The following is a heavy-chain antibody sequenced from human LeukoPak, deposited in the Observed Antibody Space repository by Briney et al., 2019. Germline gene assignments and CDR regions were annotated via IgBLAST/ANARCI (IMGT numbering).Heavy chain of an antibody. D-gene: IGHD1-1*01. CDR3: ARVRVAMGWNPINYFDY. Sequence: TGGSLRLSCAASGFTFSSYAMSWVRQAPGKGLEWVSAISGSGGSTYYADSVKGRFTISRDNSKNTLYLQMNSLRAEDTAVYYCARVRVAMGWNPINYFDYWGQGTLVTVSS. J-gene: IGHJ4*02. CDR2: ISGSGGST. V-gene: IGHV3-23*01. CDR1: GFTFSSYA.